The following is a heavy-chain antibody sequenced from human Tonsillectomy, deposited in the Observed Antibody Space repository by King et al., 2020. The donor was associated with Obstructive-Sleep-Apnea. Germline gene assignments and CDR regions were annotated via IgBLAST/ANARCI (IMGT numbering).Heavy chain of an antibody. J-gene: IGHJ4*02. Sequence: VQLVESGGGVVQPGRSLRLSCAASGFTFSNFGMSWVRQAPGKGLEWVAVISYNGSNIYYADPVKGRFTISRDNSRNTLYLQMNSLRAEDTAVYYCAKDLAYGSGWYDGDYGGQGSRVTVSS. D-gene: IGHD6-13*01. V-gene: IGHV3-30*18. CDR1: GFTFSNFG. CDR3: AKDLAYGSGWYDGDY. CDR2: ISYNGSNI.